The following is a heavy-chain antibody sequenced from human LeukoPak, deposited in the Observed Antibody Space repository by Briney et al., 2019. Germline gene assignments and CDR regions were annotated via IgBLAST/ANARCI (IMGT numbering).Heavy chain of an antibody. Sequence: ASVKVSCKASGGTFSSYAISWVRQAPGQGLEWMGGIIPIFGTANYAQKFQGRVTITADESTSTVYMELSSLRSEDTAVYYCARDLEQKWEVYYYYYMDVWGKGTTVTVSS. CDR3: ARDLEQKWEVYYYYYMDV. CDR1: GGTFSSYA. V-gene: IGHV1-69*13. CDR2: IIPIFGTA. J-gene: IGHJ6*03. D-gene: IGHD1/OR15-1a*01.